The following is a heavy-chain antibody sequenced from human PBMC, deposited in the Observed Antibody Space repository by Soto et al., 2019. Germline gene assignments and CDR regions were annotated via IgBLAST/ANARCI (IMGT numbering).Heavy chain of an antibody. V-gene: IGHV1-69*11. J-gene: IGHJ3*02. Sequence: QVHLVQSGAEVKKPGSSVKVSCTAPGGTFSNHAINWVRQAPGQGLEWMGRIIPIVTTTNYAKKLQGRVSMTDDESTTTACMELSSLKHDDTAGYYCAREVAADGTCREYVFDIWGQGTLVTVSS. CDR3: AREVAADGTCREYVFDI. D-gene: IGHD6-13*01. CDR1: GGTFSNHA. CDR2: IIPIVTTT.